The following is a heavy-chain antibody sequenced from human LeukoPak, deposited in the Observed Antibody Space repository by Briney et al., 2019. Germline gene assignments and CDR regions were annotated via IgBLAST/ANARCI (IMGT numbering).Heavy chain of an antibody. V-gene: IGHV4-39*01. CDR2: IHYSGNT. CDR3: ARLGAGPTYYDFWSGYSSFYFDY. Sequence: SQTLSLTCTVSGGSTSSSNYYWGWIRQPPGKGLEWIGGIHYSGNTYYNPSLKSRVTISIDTSKNQFSLKLSSVTAADTAVYYCARLGAGPTYYDFWSGYSSFYFDYWGQGTLVTVSS. D-gene: IGHD3-3*01. J-gene: IGHJ4*02. CDR1: GGSTSSSNYY.